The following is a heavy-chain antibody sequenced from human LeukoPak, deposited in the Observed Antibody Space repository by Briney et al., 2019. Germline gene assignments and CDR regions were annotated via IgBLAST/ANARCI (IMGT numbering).Heavy chain of an antibody. CDR3: ARTTLTGGLGSATINWFDP. D-gene: IGHD5-12*01. V-gene: IGHV1-69*05. J-gene: IGHJ5*02. Sequence: SVKVSCKASGGTFSSYAISWVRQAPGQGLEWMGGIIPIFGTANYAQKFQGRVTITTDESTSTAYMELSSLRSEDTAVYYCARTTLTGGLGSATINWFDPWGQGTLVTVSS. CDR1: GGTFSSYA. CDR2: IIPIFGTA.